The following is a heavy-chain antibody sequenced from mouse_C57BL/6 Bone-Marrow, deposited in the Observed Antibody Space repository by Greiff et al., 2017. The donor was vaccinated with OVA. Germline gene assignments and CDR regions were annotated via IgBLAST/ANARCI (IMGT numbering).Heavy chain of an antibody. Sequence: VQLQQPGAELVKPGASVKLSCKASGYTFTSYWMHWVKQRPGTGLEWIGMIHPNSGSTKYNEKFKSKATLTVEKSSSTAYMQLRSLTSEDSAVYYCASHYDGSSPYYFDYWGQGTTLTVSS. CDR3: ASHYDGSSPYYFDY. D-gene: IGHD1-1*01. CDR1: GYTFTSYW. J-gene: IGHJ2*01. CDR2: IHPNSGST. V-gene: IGHV1-64*01.